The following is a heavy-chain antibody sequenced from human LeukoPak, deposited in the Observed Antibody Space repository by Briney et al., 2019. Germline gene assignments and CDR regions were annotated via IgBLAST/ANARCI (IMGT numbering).Heavy chain of an antibody. D-gene: IGHD6-19*01. CDR2: ISHSGRST. Sequence: GGSLRLSCAASGFIFSDFDMSWVRQAPGKGLEWVSAISHSGRSTYYADSVKGRFTISRDNSKNTLYLEINSLRADDTAVYYCAKAVAVALDYWGQGTLVTVSS. CDR1: GFIFSDFD. J-gene: IGHJ4*02. CDR3: AKAVAVALDY. V-gene: IGHV3-23*01.